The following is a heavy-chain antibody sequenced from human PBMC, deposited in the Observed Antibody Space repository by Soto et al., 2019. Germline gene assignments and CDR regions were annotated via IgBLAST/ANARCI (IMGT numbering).Heavy chain of an antibody. CDR2: ISAGGGSA. J-gene: IGHJ4*02. CDR1: GFTFTSYA. D-gene: IGHD2-15*01. CDR3: AKEVDLTPLVDY. V-gene: IGHV3-23*01. Sequence: GGSLRLSCAASGFTFTSYAMTWVRQAPGKGLEWVSAISAGGGSAYYADSVKGRFTISRDNAKNTLYLQMNSLRVEDTAVYYCAKEVDLTPLVDYWGQGTLVTVSS.